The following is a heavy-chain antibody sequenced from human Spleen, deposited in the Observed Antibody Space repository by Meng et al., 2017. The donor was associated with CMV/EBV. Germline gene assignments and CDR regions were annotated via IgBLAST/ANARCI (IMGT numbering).Heavy chain of an antibody. J-gene: IGHJ6*02. CDR3: ARDQGSWYYYGMDV. V-gene: IGHV3-66*02. CDR2: IYSAGST. D-gene: IGHD6-13*01. CDR1: GLSVTSNY. Sequence: GGSLRLSCAASGLSVTSNYMTWVRQAPGKGLEWVSVIYSAGSTYYAASVKGRFTISRDNSNNTLYLHMSSLRAEDTAVYYCARDQGSWYYYGMDVWGQGTTVTVSS.